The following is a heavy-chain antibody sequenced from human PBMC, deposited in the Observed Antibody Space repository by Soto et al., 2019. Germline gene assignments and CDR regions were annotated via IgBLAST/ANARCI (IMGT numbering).Heavy chain of an antibody. CDR3: GAGAAGRVPYQH. Sequence: PGGSLRLSCAASGFIFSDHHMDWVRQAPGKGLEWVGRIRNQASGHTTEYAASVQGRFSISRDDSKNSLFLQMSSLRGEDTAVYYCGAGAAGRVPYQHWSQGTVVTVSS. CDR2: IRNQASGHTT. CDR1: GFIFSDHH. J-gene: IGHJ1*01. V-gene: IGHV3-72*01. D-gene: IGHD6-13*01.